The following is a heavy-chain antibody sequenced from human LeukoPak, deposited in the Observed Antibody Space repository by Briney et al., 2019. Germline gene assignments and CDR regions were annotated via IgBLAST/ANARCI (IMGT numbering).Heavy chain of an antibody. D-gene: IGHD6-19*01. CDR2: INSDGSSI. V-gene: IGHV3-74*01. J-gene: IGHJ4*02. CDR1: RFTFSSYW. CDR3: ARISLSGWVNDH. Sequence: GGSLTLSCAASRFTFSSYWMHWVRQAPGKGLVWISRINSDGSSITYADFVKGRFTISRDNAKNSLYLQMSSLRAEDTAMYYCARISLSGWVNDHWGQGTLVTVSS.